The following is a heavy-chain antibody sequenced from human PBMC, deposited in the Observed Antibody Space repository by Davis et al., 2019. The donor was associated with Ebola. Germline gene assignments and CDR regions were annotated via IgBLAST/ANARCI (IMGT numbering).Heavy chain of an antibody. J-gene: IGHJ4*02. V-gene: IGHV5-10-1*01. Sequence: KVSCKGSGYSFTSYWISWVRPMPGKGLEWMGRIDPSDSYTNYSPSFQGHVTISADKSISTAYLQWSSLEASDTAMYYCARIRFLEWLSTDYWGQGTLVTVSS. CDR2: IDPSDSYT. CDR1: GYSFTSYW. CDR3: ARIRFLEWLSTDY. D-gene: IGHD3-3*01.